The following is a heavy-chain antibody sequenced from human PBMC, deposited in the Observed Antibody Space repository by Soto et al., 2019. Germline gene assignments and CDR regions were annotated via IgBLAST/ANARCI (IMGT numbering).Heavy chain of an antibody. D-gene: IGHD1-1*01. J-gene: IGHJ6*02. CDR1: GYTFTSYD. CDR2: MNSNSGNT. Sequence: QVQLVQSGAEVKKPGASVKVSCKASGYTFTSYDINWVRQATGQGLEWMGWMNSNSGNTGYAQKFQGRVTMTRNTARSTAYMELSSLRSEDTAVYYCARERTGTTSMDVWGQGTTVTVAS. CDR3: ARERTGTTSMDV. V-gene: IGHV1-8*01.